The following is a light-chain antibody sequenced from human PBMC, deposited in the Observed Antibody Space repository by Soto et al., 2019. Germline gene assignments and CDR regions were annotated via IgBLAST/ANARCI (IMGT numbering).Light chain of an antibody. J-gene: IGKJ4*01. V-gene: IGKV1-39*01. Sequence: DVQMTQSPSSLSASVGDRVTITCRASQSISNYLNWYQQKPGEAPKLLIYAASTLQSGVPSRFSGSGSGTDFTLTISSLQPEDFATYYCKQSYGAPPLTFGGGTKVDIK. CDR1: QSISNY. CDR2: AAS. CDR3: KQSYGAPPLT.